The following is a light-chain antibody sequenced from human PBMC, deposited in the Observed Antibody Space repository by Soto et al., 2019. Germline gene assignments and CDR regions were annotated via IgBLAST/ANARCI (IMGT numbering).Light chain of an antibody. J-gene: IGKJ1*01. CDR2: AAS. CDR1: QSISSY. Sequence: DIPMTQSPSSLSASVGDRVTITCRASQSISSYLNWYQQKPGKAPKLLIYAASSLQSGVPSRFSGSGSGTDFTLTISSLQPEDFATYYCQQSYGTPLTFGQGTKVEIK. CDR3: QQSYGTPLT. V-gene: IGKV1-39*01.